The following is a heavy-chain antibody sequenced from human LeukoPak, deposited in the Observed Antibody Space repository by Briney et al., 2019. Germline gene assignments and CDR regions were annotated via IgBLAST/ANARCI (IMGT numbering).Heavy chain of an antibody. J-gene: IGHJ4*02. CDR2: MKQDGVDK. CDR3: ARDPSRYDLDY. Sequence: GGSLRLSCAASGFSFSRSYMNWVRQAPGKDLEGVATMKQDGVDKYYVDSVKGRFTISRDTAKNSLFLQMNSLRAEDTAVYYCARDPSRYDLDYWGQGTLVTVSS. V-gene: IGHV3-7*01. CDR1: GFSFSRSY. D-gene: IGHD5-12*01.